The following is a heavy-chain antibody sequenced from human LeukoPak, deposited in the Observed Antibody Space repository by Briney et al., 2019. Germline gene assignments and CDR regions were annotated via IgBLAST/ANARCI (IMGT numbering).Heavy chain of an antibody. V-gene: IGHV4-39*07. CDR3: ARGLQDYMDV. Sequence: PGGSLRLSCAASGFTFSSYSMNWVRQPPGKGLEWIGSIYYSGSTYYNPSLKSRVTISVDTSKNQFSLKLSSVTAADTAVYYCARGLQDYMDVWGKGTTVTVSS. CDR1: GFTFSSYS. CDR2: IYYSGST. J-gene: IGHJ6*03. D-gene: IGHD5-24*01.